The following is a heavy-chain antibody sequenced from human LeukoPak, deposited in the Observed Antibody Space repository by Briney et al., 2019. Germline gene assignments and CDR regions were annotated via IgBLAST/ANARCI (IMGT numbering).Heavy chain of an antibody. Sequence: GSSVKVSCKASGGTFSSYAISWVRQAPGQGLEWMGWINPNSGGTNYAQKFQGRVTMTRDTSISTAYMELSRLRSEDTAVYYCARGGVNRPFDYWGQGTLVTVSS. CDR3: ARGGVNRPFDY. D-gene: IGHD3-3*01. CDR1: GGTFSSYA. CDR2: INPNSGGT. J-gene: IGHJ4*02. V-gene: IGHV1-2*02.